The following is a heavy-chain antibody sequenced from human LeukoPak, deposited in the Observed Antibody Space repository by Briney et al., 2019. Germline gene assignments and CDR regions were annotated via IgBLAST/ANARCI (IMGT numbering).Heavy chain of an antibody. CDR2: IWSDGSTK. D-gene: IGHD2-2*01. CDR1: GYTFTYYY. CDR3: ARDAATSVGMPHY. J-gene: IGHJ4*02. V-gene: IGHV3-33*01. Sequence: GASVRVSCKASGYTFTYYYMHWVRQAPGKGLEWVAIIWSDGSTKYYVGSVKGRFTISRDSSKSTLYLQMNSPRAEDTAVYYCARDAATSVGMPHYWGQGTVVTVSS.